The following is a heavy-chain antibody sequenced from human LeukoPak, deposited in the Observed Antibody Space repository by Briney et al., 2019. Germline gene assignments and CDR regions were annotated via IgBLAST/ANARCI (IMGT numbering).Heavy chain of an antibody. D-gene: IGHD6-13*01. Sequence: PGGSLRLSCAASGFTFSSYAMSWVRQAPGKGLEWVAVISYDGSNKYYADSVKGRFTISRDNSKNTLYLQMNSLRAEDTAVYYCARSLNAVAADPFDYWGQGTLVTVSS. CDR2: ISYDGSNK. CDR1: GFTFSSYA. V-gene: IGHV3-30-3*01. J-gene: IGHJ4*02. CDR3: ARSLNAVAADPFDY.